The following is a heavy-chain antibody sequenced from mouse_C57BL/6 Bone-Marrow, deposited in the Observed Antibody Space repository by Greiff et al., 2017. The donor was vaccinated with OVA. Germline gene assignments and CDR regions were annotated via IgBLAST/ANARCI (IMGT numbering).Heavy chain of an antibody. V-gene: IGHV14-4*01. CDR1: GFNIKDDY. CDR3: TTSDSSGYYFDY. J-gene: IGHJ2*01. D-gene: IGHD3-2*02. Sequence: EVKLQESGAELVRPGASVKLSCTASGFNIKDDYMHWVKQRPEQGLEWIGWIDPENGDTEYASKFQGKATITADTSSNTAYLQLSSLTSEDTAVYYCTTSDSSGYYFDYWGQGTTLTVSS. CDR2: IDPENGDT.